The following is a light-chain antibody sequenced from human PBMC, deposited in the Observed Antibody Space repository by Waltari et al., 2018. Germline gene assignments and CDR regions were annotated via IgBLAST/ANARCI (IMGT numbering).Light chain of an antibody. CDR2: KVS. CDR3: MQGSHWPYT. CDR1: QSLVSSDGKTY. Sequence: DVVLTQSPLSLTVTPGQPASISCRSSQSLVSSDGKTYLYWIQQRPGQSPRRLSYKVSNWDHNFGVPDRFSGSGSGTDFTLQISRVEAEYIGIYTCMQGSHWPYTFGQGTKLEIE. V-gene: IGKV2D-30*01. J-gene: IGKJ2*01.